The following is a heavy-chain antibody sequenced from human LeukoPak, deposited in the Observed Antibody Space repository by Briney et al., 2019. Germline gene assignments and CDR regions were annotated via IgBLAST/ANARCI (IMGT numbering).Heavy chain of an antibody. J-gene: IGHJ6*02. CDR2: ISSSGGST. CDR3: ARELWGSSLVVPGMDV. Sequence: GGSLRLSCAASGFTFNTYAMSWVRQAPGKGLEWVSAISSSGGSTFHADSVKGRFTISRDNAKNSLYLQMNSLRAEDTAVYYCARELWGSSLVVPGMDVWGQGTTVTVSS. D-gene: IGHD6-13*01. V-gene: IGHV3-21*01. CDR1: GFTFNTYA.